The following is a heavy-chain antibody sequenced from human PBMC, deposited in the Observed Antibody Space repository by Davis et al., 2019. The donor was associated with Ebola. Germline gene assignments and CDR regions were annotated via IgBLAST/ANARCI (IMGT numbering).Heavy chain of an antibody. CDR2: IKQDGSEK. CDR1: GFTFSSYW. Sequence: GEFLKISCAASGFTFSSYWMSWVRQAPGKGLEWVANIKQDGSEKYYVDSVKGRFTISRDNAKNSLYLQMNSLRAEDTAVYYCAKAPFTAQFDYWGQGTLVTVSS. CDR3: AKAPFTAQFDY. V-gene: IGHV3-7*03. D-gene: IGHD5-18*01. J-gene: IGHJ4*02.